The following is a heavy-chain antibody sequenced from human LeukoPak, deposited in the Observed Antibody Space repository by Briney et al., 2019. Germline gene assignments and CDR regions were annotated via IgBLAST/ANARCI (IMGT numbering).Heavy chain of an antibody. Sequence: SETLSLTCTVSGGSISSYYWSWIRQRPGKGLEWIGYTYYSGSTNYNPSLKSRVTISVDTSKNQFSLKLSSVTAADTAVYYCARGGSIAARGAYYFDYWGQGTLVTVSS. CDR3: ARGGSIAARGAYYFDY. V-gene: IGHV4-59*01. J-gene: IGHJ4*02. CDR1: GGSISSYY. CDR2: TYYSGST. D-gene: IGHD6-6*01.